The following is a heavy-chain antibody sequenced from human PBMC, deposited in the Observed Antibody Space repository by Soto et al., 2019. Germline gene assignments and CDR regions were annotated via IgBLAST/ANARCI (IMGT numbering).Heavy chain of an antibody. J-gene: IGHJ4*01. Sequence: EPRSLTWTFRGYYISRDSYGAWIQQPPGKGPEGIASIYRGGTTFYNPSLKSRITISVDTSNNQFSLKLTSVTAADTAVYYCARVHVMVVAGSTFDYWGHGTLVTGSS. CDR3: ARVHVMVVAGSTFDY. D-gene: IGHD6-19*01. CDR1: GYYISRDSY. V-gene: IGHV4-38-2*02. CDR2: IYRGGTT.